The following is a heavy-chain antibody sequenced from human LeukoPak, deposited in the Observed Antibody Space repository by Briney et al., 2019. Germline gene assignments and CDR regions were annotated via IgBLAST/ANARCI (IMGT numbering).Heavy chain of an antibody. Sequence: ASVKVSCKASGNTFTGYYMHWVREAPGQVLEWMGWINPNTGGTDTAQKFQGRVTMTRDTSISTAYMELSRLRSDDTAVYYCTRDHCTRTNCYEDYYYGMDVWGQGTTVTVSS. CDR2: INPNTGGT. J-gene: IGHJ6*02. D-gene: IGHD2-2*01. CDR1: GNTFTGYY. V-gene: IGHV1-2*02. CDR3: TRDHCTRTNCYEDYYYGMDV.